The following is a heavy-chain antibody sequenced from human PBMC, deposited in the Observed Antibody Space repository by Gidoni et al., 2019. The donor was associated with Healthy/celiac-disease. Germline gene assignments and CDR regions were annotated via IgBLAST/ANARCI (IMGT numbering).Heavy chain of an antibody. CDR3: ARRGSYSPGAFDI. J-gene: IGHJ3*02. D-gene: IGHD1-26*01. CDR2: ISYDGSNN. V-gene: IGHV3-30*03. Sequence: QVQLVESGGGVVQPGRSLRLSCAASGFTFSSYGMHWVRQAPGKGLEWVAVISYDGSNNYYADSVKGRFTISRDNSKNTLYLQMNSLRAEDTAVYYCARRGSYSPGAFDIWGQGTMVTVSS. CDR1: GFTFSSYG.